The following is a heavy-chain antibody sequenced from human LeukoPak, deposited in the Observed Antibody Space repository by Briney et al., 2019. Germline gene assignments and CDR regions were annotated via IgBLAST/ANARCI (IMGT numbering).Heavy chain of an antibody. CDR1: GGSISSYY. Sequence: SETLSLTCTVSGGSISSYYWSWIRQPPGKGLEWIGYIYYSGGTNYNPSLKSRVTISVDTSKNQFSLKLSSVTAADTAVYYCARESPTERDDSSGYYDYWGQGTLVTVSS. CDR3: ARESPTERDDSSGYYDY. D-gene: IGHD3-22*01. J-gene: IGHJ4*02. V-gene: IGHV4-59*01. CDR2: IYYSGGT.